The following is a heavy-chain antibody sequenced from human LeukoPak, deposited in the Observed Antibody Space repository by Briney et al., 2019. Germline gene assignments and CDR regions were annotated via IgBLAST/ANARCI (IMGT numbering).Heavy chain of an antibody. CDR2: IYHSGST. Sequence: PSQTLSLTCAVSGVSISSGGYSWRWIRQPPGKGLEWIGYIYHSGSTYYNPSLKSRVTISVDRSKNQFSLKLSSVTAADTAVYYCARGKMTQEGYCSGGSCPKAFDIWGQGTMVTVSS. V-gene: IGHV4-30-2*01. CDR3: ARGKMTQEGYCSGGSCPKAFDI. D-gene: IGHD2-15*01. J-gene: IGHJ3*02. CDR1: GVSISSGGYS.